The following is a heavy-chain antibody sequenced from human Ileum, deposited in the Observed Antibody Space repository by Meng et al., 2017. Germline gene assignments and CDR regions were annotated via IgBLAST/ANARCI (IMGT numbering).Heavy chain of an antibody. CDR1: GFTFSSYS. J-gene: IGHJ3*02. CDR2: ISSSSSYI. CDR3: ARMHGYDAFDI. Sequence: GESRKISCAASGFTFSSYSMNWVRQAPGKGLEWVSSISSSSSYIYYADSVKGRFTISRDNAKNSLYLQMNSLRAEDTAVYYCARMHGYDAFDIWGQGTMVTVSS. V-gene: IGHV3-21*01. D-gene: IGHD6-13*01.